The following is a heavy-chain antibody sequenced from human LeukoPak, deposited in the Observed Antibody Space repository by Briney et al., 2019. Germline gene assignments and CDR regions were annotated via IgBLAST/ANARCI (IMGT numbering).Heavy chain of an antibody. D-gene: IGHD3-10*01. CDR3: AKDPYYYGSGTQLGGY. CDR2: IYSGGST. V-gene: IGHV3-66*01. Sequence: GGSLRLSCAASGFTVSSNYMSWVRQAPGKGLEWVSVIYSGGSTYYADSVKGRFTISRDNSKNTLYLQMNSLRAEDTAVYYCAKDPYYYGSGTQLGGYWGQGTLVTVSS. CDR1: GFTVSSNY. J-gene: IGHJ4*02.